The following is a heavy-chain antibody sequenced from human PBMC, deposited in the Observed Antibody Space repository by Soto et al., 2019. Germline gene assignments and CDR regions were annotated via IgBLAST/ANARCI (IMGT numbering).Heavy chain of an antibody. V-gene: IGHV1-69*13. CDR2: IIPIFGTA. D-gene: IGHD1-26*01. CDR3: ARTPSGWEAFDY. Sequence: SVKVSCKASGGTFSSYAISWVRQAPGQGLEWMGGIIPIFGTANYAQKFQGRVTITADESTSTAYMELSSLRSEDTAVYYCARTPSGWEAFDYWGQGTLVTVSS. J-gene: IGHJ4*02. CDR1: GGTFSSYA.